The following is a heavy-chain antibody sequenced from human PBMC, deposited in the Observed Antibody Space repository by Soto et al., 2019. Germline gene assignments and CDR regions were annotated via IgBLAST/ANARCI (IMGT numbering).Heavy chain of an antibody. J-gene: IGHJ6*03. CDR1: GFTFSSYA. CDR3: ARIGGPDYYYYMDV. CDR2: ISGSGGST. D-gene: IGHD3-16*01. Sequence: EVQLLESGGGLVQPGGSLRLSCAASGFTFSSYAMSWVRQAPGKGLEWVSAISGSGGSTYYADSVKGRFTISRDNSKNTLYLQMKSLRAEDTAVYYCARIGGPDYYYYMDVWGKGTTVTVSS. V-gene: IGHV3-23*01.